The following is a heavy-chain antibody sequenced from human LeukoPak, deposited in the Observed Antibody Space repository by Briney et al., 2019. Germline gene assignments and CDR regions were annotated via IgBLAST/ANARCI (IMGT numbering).Heavy chain of an antibody. CDR3: ASDAQRGFDYSNSLQY. CDR2: IWSDRTNK. V-gene: IGHV3-33*01. D-gene: IGHD4-11*01. Sequence: GGSLRLSCAATGFIFNHYGLHWVRQAPGKGLEWVAVIWSDRTNKYYAASVKGRFTISRDDSDKTVYLQMNSLRPEDTGAYYRASDAQRGFDYSNSLQYWGQGTPVTVS. CDR1: GFIFNHYG. J-gene: IGHJ4*02.